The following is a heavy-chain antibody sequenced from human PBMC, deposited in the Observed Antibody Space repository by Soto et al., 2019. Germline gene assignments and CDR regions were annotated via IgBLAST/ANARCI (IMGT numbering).Heavy chain of an antibody. CDR1: GYTFTSYD. Sequence: QVQLVQSGAEVKKPGASVKVSCKASGYTFTSYDINWVRQATGQGLEWMGWMNPNSGNTGYAQKFQGRVTMTRNTSLSTAYMELSSLRSEDTAVYYCVVWGIAAAGTPFYYFDYWGQGTLVTVSS. V-gene: IGHV1-8*01. J-gene: IGHJ4*02. D-gene: IGHD6-13*01. CDR2: MNPNSGNT. CDR3: VVWGIAAAGTPFYYFDY.